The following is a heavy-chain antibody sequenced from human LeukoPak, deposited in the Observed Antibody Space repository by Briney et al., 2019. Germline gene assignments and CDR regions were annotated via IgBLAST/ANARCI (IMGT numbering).Heavy chain of an antibody. Sequence: PGGSLRLSCAASGFTFSSYSMNWVRQAPGKGLEWVSSISSSSSYIYYADSVKGRFTISRDNAKNSLYLQMNSLRAEDTAVYYCARDPALCSGGSCYSHYFDYWGQGTLVTVSS. CDR2: ISSSSSYI. J-gene: IGHJ4*02. CDR3: ARDPALCSGGSCYSHYFDY. D-gene: IGHD2-15*01. CDR1: GFTFSSYS. V-gene: IGHV3-21*01.